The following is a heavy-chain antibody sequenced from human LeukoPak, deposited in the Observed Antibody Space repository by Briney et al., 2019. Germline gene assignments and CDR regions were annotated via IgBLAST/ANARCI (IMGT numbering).Heavy chain of an antibody. CDR3: GSITEADSD. CDR1: GFTFSTYW. V-gene: IGHV3-74*01. D-gene: IGHD3-10*01. Sequence: GGSLRLSCAASGFTFSTYWMHWVRQAPGKGVVWVSRSNSDGTATHYADSVQGRFIISRDNAKNTLYLQMNSLRVEDTAVYYCGSITEADSDWGQGALVTVSS. CDR2: SNSDGTAT. J-gene: IGHJ4*02.